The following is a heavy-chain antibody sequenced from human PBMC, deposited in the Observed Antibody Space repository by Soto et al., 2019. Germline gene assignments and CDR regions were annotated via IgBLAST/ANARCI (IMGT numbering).Heavy chain of an antibody. D-gene: IGHD2-15*01. Sequence: EVQLVESGGGLVQPGRSLRLSCAASGFTFDDYAMHWVRQAPGKGLEWVSGISWNSGSIGYADSVKGRFTISRDNAKNSLYLQMNRLRAEDTALYYCAKDIAFVGYAFDIWGQGTMVTVSS. CDR1: GFTFDDYA. CDR3: AKDIAFVGYAFDI. CDR2: ISWNSGSI. V-gene: IGHV3-9*01. J-gene: IGHJ3*02.